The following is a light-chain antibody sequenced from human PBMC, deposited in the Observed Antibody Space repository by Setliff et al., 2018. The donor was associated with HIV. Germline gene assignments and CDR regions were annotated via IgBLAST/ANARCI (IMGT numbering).Light chain of an antibody. Sequence: QSALAQPASVSGSPGQSITLSCTGTSSDVGGYNYVSWYQQHPDKAPKLMIYDVKNRPSGVSDRFSGSKSGNTASLTISGLQAEDKADYYCCSYAGSGPVFGAGTKVTVL. J-gene: IGLJ1*01. CDR2: DVK. CDR1: SSDVGGYNY. V-gene: IGLV2-23*02. CDR3: CSYAGSGPV.